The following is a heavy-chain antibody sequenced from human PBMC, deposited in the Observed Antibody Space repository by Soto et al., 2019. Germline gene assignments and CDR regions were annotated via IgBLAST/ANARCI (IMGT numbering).Heavy chain of an antibody. CDR1: GFTFSSYA. Sequence: QVQLVESGGGVVQPGRSLRLSCAASGFTFSSYAMHWVRQAPGKGLEWVAVISYDGSNKYYADSVKGRFTISRDNSKNTVYLQMNSLRDEDTAAYYCAIWAAAVHYWGQGTVVTVSS. V-gene: IGHV3-30-3*01. D-gene: IGHD6-13*01. CDR2: ISYDGSNK. CDR3: AIWAAAVHY. J-gene: IGHJ4*02.